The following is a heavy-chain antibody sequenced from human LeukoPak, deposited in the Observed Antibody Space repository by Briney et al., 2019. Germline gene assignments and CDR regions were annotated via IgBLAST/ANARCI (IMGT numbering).Heavy chain of an antibody. V-gene: IGHV3-21*04. CDR1: GFTFSSYI. D-gene: IGHD6-19*01. CDR3: ATPRWEQWLANDAFDI. CDR2: ISSSSYI. J-gene: IGHJ3*02. Sequence: GGSLRLSCAASGFTFSSYIMNGVRQAPGKGLEWVSSISSSSYIYYADSVKGRFTISRDNAQKSLYLQMNSLSAEDTAVYYCATPRWEQWLANDAFDIWGQGTMVTVSS.